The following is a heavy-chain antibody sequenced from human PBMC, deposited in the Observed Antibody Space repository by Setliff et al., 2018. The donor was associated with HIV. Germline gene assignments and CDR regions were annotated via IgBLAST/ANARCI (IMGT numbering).Heavy chain of an antibody. D-gene: IGHD3-10*01. J-gene: IGHJ6*03. V-gene: IGHV1-69*10. CDR1: GYTFSDYF. CDR3: ARGRLLWSGSYYYYYMDV. CDR2: MNPILGVT. Sequence: SVKVSCKASGYTFSDYFIHWVRQAPGQGLEWMGWMNPILGVTNYAQKFQGRVTITADKSTSTAYMELSSLRSEDTAVYYCARGRLLWSGSYYYYYMDVWGKGTTVTVSS.